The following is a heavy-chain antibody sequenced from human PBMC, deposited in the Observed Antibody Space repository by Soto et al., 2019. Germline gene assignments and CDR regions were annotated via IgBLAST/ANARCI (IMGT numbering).Heavy chain of an antibody. CDR1: GGTFSSYA. D-gene: IGHD2-2*01. CDR3: ARGVVPAARAGYDWFDP. J-gene: IGHJ5*02. CDR2: IIPIFGTA. Sequence: QVQLVQSGAEVKKPGSSVKVSCKASGGTFSSYAISWVRQAPGQALEWMGGIIPIFGTANYAQKFQGRVTITADEYTSTAYMELSSLRSEDTAVYYCARGVVPAARAGYDWFDPWGQGTLVTVSS. V-gene: IGHV1-69*01.